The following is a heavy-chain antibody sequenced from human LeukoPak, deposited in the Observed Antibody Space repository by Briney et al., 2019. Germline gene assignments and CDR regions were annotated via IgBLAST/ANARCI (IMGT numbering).Heavy chain of an antibody. V-gene: IGHV1-46*01. CDR2: INPSGGST. CDR3: ARDLGPTMVRGVTKRRHYYYYYYMDV. Sequence: ASVKVSCKASGYTFTSYYMHWVRQAPGRGLEWMGIINPSGGSTSYAQKFQGRVTMTRDTSTSTVYMELSSLRSEDTAVYYCARDLGPTMVRGVTKRRHYYYYYYMDVWGKGTTVTISS. D-gene: IGHD3-10*01. J-gene: IGHJ6*03. CDR1: GYTFTSYY.